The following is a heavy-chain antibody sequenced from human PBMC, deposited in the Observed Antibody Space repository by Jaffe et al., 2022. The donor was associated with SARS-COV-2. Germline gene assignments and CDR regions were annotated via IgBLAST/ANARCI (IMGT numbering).Heavy chain of an antibody. J-gene: IGHJ4*01. Sequence: QVQLVQSGAEVKKPGASVKISCKASGYTLSIYKIHWVRQAPGQRPEWMGWINGGNGDTHYSQNFQDRITVTWDTSATTAYMELSSLRFEDTAVYFCARDEDVWGQGTLVTVSS. V-gene: IGHV1-3*01. CDR3: ARDEDV. D-gene: IGHD2-15*01. CDR1: GYTLSIYK. CDR2: INGGNGDT.